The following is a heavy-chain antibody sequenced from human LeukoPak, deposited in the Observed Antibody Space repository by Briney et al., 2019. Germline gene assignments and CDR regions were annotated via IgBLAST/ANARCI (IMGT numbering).Heavy chain of an antibody. J-gene: IGHJ6*03. CDR1: GVSISSSSYY. CDR2: ISYSGST. CDR3: ARIYYYYYYMDV. Sequence: SEPLSLTCTVSGVSISSSSYYWDWIRQPPGKGLEWIGSISYSGSTYYNPSLKSRVTISVDTSKNQFSLKLSSVTAADTAVYYCARIYYYYYYMDVWGKGTTVTVSS. V-gene: IGHV4-39*07.